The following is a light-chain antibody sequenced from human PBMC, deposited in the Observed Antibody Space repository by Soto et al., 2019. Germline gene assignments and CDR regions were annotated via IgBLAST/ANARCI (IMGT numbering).Light chain of an antibody. Sequence: IVMTQSPATLSVSPGERATLSCSASQSVSSNLAWYQQKPGQAPRLLIYAASTRATGIPARFSGSGSGTEFTLTISSLQSEDFAVYYCQHYNNWPPWTFGQGTKVEIK. CDR2: AAS. J-gene: IGKJ1*01. V-gene: IGKV3-15*01. CDR3: QHYNNWPPWT. CDR1: QSVSSN.